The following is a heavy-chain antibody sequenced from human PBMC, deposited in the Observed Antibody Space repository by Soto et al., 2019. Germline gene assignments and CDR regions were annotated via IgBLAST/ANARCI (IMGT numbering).Heavy chain of an antibody. J-gene: IGHJ3*02. V-gene: IGHV3-7*03. Sequence: GGSLRLSCAASGFNFSSYWMSWVRQAPGKGLEWVANIKQDGSEKYYVDSVKGRFTISRDNAKNSLYLQMNSLRAEDTAVYYCARVGGIAAAGTVRDAFDIWGQGTMVTVSS. CDR1: GFNFSSYW. CDR2: IKQDGSEK. CDR3: ARVGGIAAAGTVRDAFDI. D-gene: IGHD6-13*01.